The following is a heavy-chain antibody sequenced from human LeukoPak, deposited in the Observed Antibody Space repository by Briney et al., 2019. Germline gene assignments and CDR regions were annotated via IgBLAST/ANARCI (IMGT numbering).Heavy chain of an antibody. D-gene: IGHD2-15*01. V-gene: IGHV4-30-2*01. Sequence: PSQTLTLTCAVSGGSISSGGYSWSWIRQPPGKGLEWIGYIYHSGSTYYNPSLKSRVTISVDRSKNQFSLKLSSVTAADTAVYYCARAHLGYCSGGSCLEFDYWGQGTLVTVSS. J-gene: IGHJ4*02. CDR3: ARAHLGYCSGGSCLEFDY. CDR1: GGSISSGGYS. CDR2: IYHSGST.